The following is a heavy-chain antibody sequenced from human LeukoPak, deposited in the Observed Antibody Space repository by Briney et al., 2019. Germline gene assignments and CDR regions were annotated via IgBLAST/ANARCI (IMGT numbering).Heavy chain of an antibody. CDR1: GYNFTTFG. J-gene: IGHJ4*02. CDR2: ISGHNGNT. CDR3: TREGTASTGIGPYDF. V-gene: IGHV1-18*01. D-gene: IGHD6-13*01. Sequence: ASVKVSCKASGYNFTTFGISWVRQAPGHALEWLGWISGHNGNTMDIQDVRGRITMTTDTSAGTAYMELRSLTSDDTAVYYCTREGTASTGIGPYDFWGQGTLVTVSS.